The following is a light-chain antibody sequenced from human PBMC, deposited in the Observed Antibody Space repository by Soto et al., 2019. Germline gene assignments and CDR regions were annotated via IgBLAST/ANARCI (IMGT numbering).Light chain of an antibody. CDR1: QGISNS. J-gene: IGKJ1*01. CDR3: QLFGSSRP. V-gene: IGKV1-27*01. CDR2: AAS. Sequence: DIQMTQSPSSLSASVGDTVTITFRASQGISNSLAWYQQKPGKVPDLLIYAASTLQSGVPSRFSGSGSGTDFTLTISRLEPEDFAVYYCQLFGSSRPFGQGTKVDIK.